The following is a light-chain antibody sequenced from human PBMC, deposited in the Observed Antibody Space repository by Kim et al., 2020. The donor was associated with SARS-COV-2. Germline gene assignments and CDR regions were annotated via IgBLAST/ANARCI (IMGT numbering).Light chain of an antibody. V-gene: IGLV3-19*01. CDR1: SLRKYY. J-gene: IGLJ2*01. CDR3: KSRDSRGTVG. CDR2: GKD. Sequence: SYELTQDPDVSVALGQTVRITCQGDSLRKYYATWYQQKARQAPVLVFYGKDKRPSGVPDRFSGSTSGNAASLTITGAQAADEAEYYCKSRDSRGTVGFGGGTKVTVL.